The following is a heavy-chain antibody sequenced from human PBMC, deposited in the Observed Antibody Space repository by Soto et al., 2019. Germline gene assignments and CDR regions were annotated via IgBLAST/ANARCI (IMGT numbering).Heavy chain of an antibody. CDR1: GYTFTDNY. D-gene: IGHD1-7*01. CDR2: VDPEDGKT. CDR3: AIRRAYRNSWYYFDS. J-gene: IGHJ4*02. V-gene: IGHV1-69-2*01. Sequence: EVHLVQSGADVKEPGATVKVSCKVSGYTFTDNYIHWVQQVPGKGLEWMGLVDPEDGKTAYAEKFQGRVTLSADTSTDTAYMQLSGLKSEDTAVYYCAIRRAYRNSWYYFDSWGQGTLVTVSS.